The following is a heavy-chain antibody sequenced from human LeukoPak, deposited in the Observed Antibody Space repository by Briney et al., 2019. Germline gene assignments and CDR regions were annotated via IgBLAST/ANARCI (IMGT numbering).Heavy chain of an antibody. D-gene: IGHD6-13*01. Sequence: GGFLRLSCAASGFSFSNYWMSWVRQAPGKGLEWLANIKQDGSQKYYVDSVKGRFTISRDNAKNSLYLQMNSLGVEDTAVYYCARIGYSSSCTDYWGQGTLVTVSS. V-gene: IGHV3-7*01. CDR3: ARIGYSSSCTDY. J-gene: IGHJ4*02. CDR2: IKQDGSQK. CDR1: GFSFSNYW.